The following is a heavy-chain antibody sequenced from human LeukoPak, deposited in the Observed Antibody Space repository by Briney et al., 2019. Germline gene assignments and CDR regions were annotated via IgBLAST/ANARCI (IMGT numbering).Heavy chain of an antibody. Sequence: ASVKVSCKASGYTFTSYYMHWVRQAPGQGLEWMGWMNPNSGNTGYAQKFQGRVTMTRNTSISTAYMELSSLRSEDTAVYYCARVRSRGDYWGQGTLVTISS. J-gene: IGHJ4*02. CDR2: MNPNSGNT. CDR3: ARVRSRGDY. D-gene: IGHD3-10*01. CDR1: GYTFTSYY. V-gene: IGHV1-8*02.